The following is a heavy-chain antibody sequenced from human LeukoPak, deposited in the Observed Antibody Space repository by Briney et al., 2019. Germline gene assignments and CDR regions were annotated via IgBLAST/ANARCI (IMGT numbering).Heavy chain of an antibody. CDR2: IYYSGST. J-gene: IGHJ4*02. Sequence: SETLSLTCTVSGVSISSSSYYWGWIRQPPGKGLEWIGTIYYSGSTYYNPSLKSRVTISVDTSKNQFSLKLSSVTAADTAVYYCARGTYYDILTGSTPLFDYWGQGTPVTVSS. CDR1: GVSISSSSYY. D-gene: IGHD3-9*01. CDR3: ARGTYYDILTGSTPLFDY. V-gene: IGHV4-39*01.